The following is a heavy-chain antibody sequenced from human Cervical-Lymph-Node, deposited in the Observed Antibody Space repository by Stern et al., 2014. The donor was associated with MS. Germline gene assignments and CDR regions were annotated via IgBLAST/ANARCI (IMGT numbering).Heavy chain of an antibody. D-gene: IGHD5-18*01. CDR2: IKSKAEGGTT. V-gene: IGHV3-15*01. J-gene: IGHJ4*02. Sequence: EVQLVESGGGLVKPGGSLRLSCAASGFSFNIAWMSWVRQAPGKGLEWVGRIKSKAEGGTTDYAAPVKGRFLISRDDSKNMLYLEMDSPRTEDTAVYYCTAQSEYRLKYWGQGTLVTVSS. CDR1: GFSFNIAW. CDR3: TAQSEYRLKY.